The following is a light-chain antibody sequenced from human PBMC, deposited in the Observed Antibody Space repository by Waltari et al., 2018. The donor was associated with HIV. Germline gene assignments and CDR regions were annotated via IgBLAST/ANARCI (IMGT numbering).Light chain of an antibody. CDR1: SIETKN. J-gene: IGLJ3*02. CDR2: RDT. V-gene: IGLV3-9*01. CDR3: QVWDTNTNWV. Sequence: SYELTQSPSVSVALGRTARITCGGDSIETKNVHWYQQRQCQAPLLVIYRDTNRPSGLPEQLSGSNSGNTATLLISRGRGVDEGVYYCQVWDTNTNWVFGGGTHLTV.